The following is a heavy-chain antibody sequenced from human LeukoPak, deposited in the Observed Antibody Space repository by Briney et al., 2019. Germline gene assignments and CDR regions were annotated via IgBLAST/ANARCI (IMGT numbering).Heavy chain of an antibody. CDR3: ARGRQRLSY. V-gene: IGHV4-34*01. CDR2: INHSGST. D-gene: IGHD6-19*01. J-gene: IGHJ4*02. CDR1: GGSFSGYY. Sequence: SETLSLTCADSGGSFSGYYWSWIRQPLGKGREWIGEINHSGSTNYNPSLKSRVTISVDTSKNQFSPKLSSVTAADTAVYYCARGRQRLSYWGQGTLVTVSS.